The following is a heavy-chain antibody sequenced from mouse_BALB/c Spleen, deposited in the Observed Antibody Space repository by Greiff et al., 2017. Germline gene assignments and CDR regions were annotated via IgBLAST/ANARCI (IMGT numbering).Heavy chain of an antibody. CDR1: GFNIKDYY. Sequence: VQLKQSGAELVRPGALVKLSCKASGFNIKDYYMHWVKQRPEQGLEWIGWIDPENGNTIYDPKFQGKASITADTSSNTAYLQLSSLTSEDTAVYYCASYYRGYFDYWGQGTTLTVSS. CDR2: IDPENGNT. V-gene: IGHV14-1*02. D-gene: IGHD1-1*01. CDR3: ASYYRGYFDY. J-gene: IGHJ2*01.